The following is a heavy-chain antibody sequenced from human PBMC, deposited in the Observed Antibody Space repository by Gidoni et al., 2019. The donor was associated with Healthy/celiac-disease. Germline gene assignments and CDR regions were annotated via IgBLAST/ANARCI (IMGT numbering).Heavy chain of an antibody. V-gene: IGHV3-30*18. D-gene: IGHD2-2*02. J-gene: IGHJ6*02. Sequence: QVQLVESGGGVVQPGRSLRLSCAASGFTFSSYGLPWVRQAPGKGLEWVAVISYDGSNKYYADSVKGRFTISRDNSKNTLYLQMNSLRAEDTAVYYCAKDQVVGCSSTSCYSHYGMDVWGQGTTVTVSS. CDR3: AKDQVVGCSSTSCYSHYGMDV. CDR2: ISYDGSNK. CDR1: GFTFSSYG.